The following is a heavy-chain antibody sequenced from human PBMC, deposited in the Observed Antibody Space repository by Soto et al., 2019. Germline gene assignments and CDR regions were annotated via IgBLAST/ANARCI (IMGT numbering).Heavy chain of an antibody. J-gene: IGHJ6*02. CDR3: ASPSPAAGGKIYYYYGMDV. Sequence: EVQLVESGGGLVQPGGSLRLSCAASGFTFSSYWMHWVRQAPGKGLVWVSRINSDGSSTSYADSVKGRFTISRDNAKNTLYLQMNSLRAEDTAVYYCASPSPAAGGKIYYYYGMDVWGQGTTVTVSS. CDR2: INSDGSST. CDR1: GFTFSSYW. D-gene: IGHD6-13*01. V-gene: IGHV3-74*01.